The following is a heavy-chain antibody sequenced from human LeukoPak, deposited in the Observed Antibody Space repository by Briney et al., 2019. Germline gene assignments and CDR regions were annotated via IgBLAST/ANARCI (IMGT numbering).Heavy chain of an antibody. CDR2: IRYDGSNK. CDR1: GFTFSSYG. J-gene: IGHJ4*02. V-gene: IGHV3-30*02. CDR3: AKDKMWQQPGYPYYFDY. D-gene: IGHD6-13*01. Sequence: GGSLRLSCAASGFTFSSYGMHWVRQAPGKGLEWVAFIRYDGSNKYYADSAKGRFTISRDNSKNTLYLQMNSLRAEDTAVYYCAKDKMWQQPGYPYYFDYWGQGTLVTVSS.